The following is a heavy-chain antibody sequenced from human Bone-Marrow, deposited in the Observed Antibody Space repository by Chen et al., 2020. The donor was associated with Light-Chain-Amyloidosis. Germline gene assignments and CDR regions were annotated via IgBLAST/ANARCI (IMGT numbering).Heavy chain of an antibody. CDR3: AAGMARRGYFHY. Sequence: QVQLVESGGGVVQPGGSLRLSCAASGFPFSTYGMHWFRQAPGKGLEWVAFKSFDGSDEYYAVSVKGRFTISRDNSKNTLFLQTNSLRAEDTAVYYCAAGMARRGYFHYWGQGTLVTVSS. CDR2: KSFDGSDE. D-gene: IGHD5-12*01. V-gene: IGHV3-30*03. CDR1: GFPFSTYG. J-gene: IGHJ4*02.